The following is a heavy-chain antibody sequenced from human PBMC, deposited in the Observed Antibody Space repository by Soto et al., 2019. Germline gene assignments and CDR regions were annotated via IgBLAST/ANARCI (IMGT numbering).Heavy chain of an antibody. CDR1: GGTFSSYA. CDR3: ARDDRGYCISTSCTLDY. CDR2: IIPIFGTA. D-gene: IGHD2-2*01. J-gene: IGHJ4*02. V-gene: IGHV1-69*13. Sequence: GASVKVSCKASGGTFSSYAISWVRQAPGQGLEWMGGIIPIFGTANYAQKFQGRVTITADESTSTAYMELSSLRSEDTAVYYCARDDRGYCISTSCTLDYWGQGTLVTAPQ.